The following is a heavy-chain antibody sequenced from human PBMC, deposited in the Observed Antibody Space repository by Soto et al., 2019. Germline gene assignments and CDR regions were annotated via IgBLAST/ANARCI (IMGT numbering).Heavy chain of an antibody. J-gene: IGHJ6*03. D-gene: IGHD3-16*01. V-gene: IGHV3-7*01. CDR1: GFTFSNYW. Sequence: GGSLRLSCAASGFTFSNYWMSWVRRAPGKGLEWVANIRQDGREKYYVDSVKGRFTISRDNAKNSLYLQMNSLRAEDTALYYCAREDYDYIRSSERTYYYMDVWGKGTTVTVSS. CDR2: IRQDGREK. CDR3: AREDYDYIRSSERTYYYMDV.